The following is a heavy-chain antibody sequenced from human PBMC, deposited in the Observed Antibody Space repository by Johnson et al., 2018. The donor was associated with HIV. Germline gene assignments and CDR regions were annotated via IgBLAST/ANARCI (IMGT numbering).Heavy chain of an antibody. D-gene: IGHD3-9*01. CDR1: GFSFSSYA. V-gene: IGHV3-30*04. CDR2: VSYDGSER. Sequence: QVQLVESGGGVVQPGRSLRLSCAASGFSFSSYAMHWVRQAPGKGLEWVAVVSYDGSERYYADSVKGRFTISRDSSKNTLYLQMNSLRAEDTAVYYCARDKGNYDILTGYYNVGAFDIWGQGTMVTVSS. J-gene: IGHJ3*02. CDR3: ARDKGNYDILTGYYNVGAFDI.